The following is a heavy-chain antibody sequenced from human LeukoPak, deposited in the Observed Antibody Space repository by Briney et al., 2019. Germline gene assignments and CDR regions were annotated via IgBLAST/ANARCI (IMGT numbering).Heavy chain of an antibody. J-gene: IGHJ4*02. V-gene: IGHV4-59*01. Sequence: SETLSLTCTVSGGSTSSYYWSWIRQPPGKGLEWIGYIYYSGSTNYNPSLKSRVTISVDTSKNQFSLKLSSVTAADTAVYYCARERSSSWYDYWGQGTLVTVSS. CDR2: IYYSGST. CDR3: ARERSSSWYDY. D-gene: IGHD6-13*01. CDR1: GGSTSSYY.